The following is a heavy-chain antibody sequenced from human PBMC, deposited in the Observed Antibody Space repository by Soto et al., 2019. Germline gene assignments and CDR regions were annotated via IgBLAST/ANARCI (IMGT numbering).Heavy chain of an antibody. CDR1: GGSISPYY. V-gene: IGHV4-59*01. CDR2: IYYSGNT. J-gene: IGHJ6*03. D-gene: IGHD6-13*01. Sequence: QVQLQESGPGLVKPSETLSLTCTVSGGSISPYYWSWIRQPPGKGLEWIGYIYYSGNTNYNPSLESRVTISVDTSRNQFSLKLTSVTAADTAVYYCARKGAAASYSHYYMDVWGRGNTVTVSS. CDR3: ARKGAAASYSHYYMDV.